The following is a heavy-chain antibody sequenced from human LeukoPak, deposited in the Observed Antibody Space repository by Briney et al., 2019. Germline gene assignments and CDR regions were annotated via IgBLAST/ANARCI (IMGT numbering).Heavy chain of an antibody. D-gene: IGHD2-8*01. J-gene: IGHJ4*02. Sequence: SETLSLTCTVSGGSISSYYWSWIRQPPGKGLEWIGEINHNENTNYNPSLKSRVTISVDTSKNQFSLKLRSVTAADTAVYYCARGYCTNAVCSLGPTQAWGQGTLVTVSS. V-gene: IGHV4-34*01. CDR3: ARGYCTNAVCSLGPTQA. CDR2: INHNENT. CDR1: GGSISSYY.